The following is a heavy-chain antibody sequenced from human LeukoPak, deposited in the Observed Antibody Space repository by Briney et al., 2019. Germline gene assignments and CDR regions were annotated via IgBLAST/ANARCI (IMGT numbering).Heavy chain of an antibody. CDR3: ARDVGVIHYFDN. J-gene: IGHJ4*02. Sequence: ASVKVSCKASGYTFTNYYMHWVRQAPGQGLEWMGIITPSDGSTSYAQKFQGRVTMTRDTSTGTVYMELNSLRSEDTAMYYCARDVGVIHYFDNWGQGTLVTVSS. CDR2: ITPSDGST. V-gene: IGHV1-46*01. CDR1: GYTFTNYY. D-gene: IGHD2-21*01.